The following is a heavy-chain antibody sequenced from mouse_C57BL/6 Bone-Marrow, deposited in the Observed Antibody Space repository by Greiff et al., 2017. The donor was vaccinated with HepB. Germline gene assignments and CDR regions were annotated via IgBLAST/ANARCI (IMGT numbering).Heavy chain of an antibody. CDR3: ARDSSPWFAY. J-gene: IGHJ3*01. Sequence: EVQGVESGGGLVKPGGSLKLSCAASGFTFSSYAMSWVRQTTEKRLEWVATISDGGSYTYYPDNVKGRFTISRDNAKNNLYLQMSHLKSEDTAMYYCARDSSPWFAYWGQGTLVTVSA. CDR1: GFTFSSYA. CDR2: ISDGGSYT. D-gene: IGHD1-1*01. V-gene: IGHV5-4*01.